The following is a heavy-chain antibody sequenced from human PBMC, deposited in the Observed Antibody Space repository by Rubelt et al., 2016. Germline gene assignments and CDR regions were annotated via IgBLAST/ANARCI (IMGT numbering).Heavy chain of an antibody. CDR1: GYSFTSYW. J-gene: IGHJ5*02. V-gene: IGHV5-10-1*01. D-gene: IGHD4-23*01. CDR3: ARHAGDGGNSEDWFDP. CDR2: IEPSDSYT. Sequence: EVQLVQSGAEVKKPGESLRISCKGSGYSFTSYWISWVRQMPGKGLEWMGRIEPSDSYTTYSPSFQCHVTISADKSISTAYLQWSSLKASDTAMYYCARHAGDGGNSEDWFDPWGQGTLVTVSS.